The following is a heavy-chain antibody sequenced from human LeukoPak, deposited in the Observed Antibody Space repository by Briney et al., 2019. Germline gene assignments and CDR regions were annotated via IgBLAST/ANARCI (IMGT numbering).Heavy chain of an antibody. J-gene: IGHJ5*02. CDR2: IYTSGST. V-gene: IGHV4-4*07. Sequence: SETLSLTCTVSGGSISSYYWSWIRQPAGKGLEWIGRIYTSGSTNYNPSLKSRVTMSVDTSKNQFSLKLSSVTAADTAVYYCARGIAAAGSRWVWFDPRGQGTLVTVSS. CDR3: ARGIAAAGSRWVWFDP. CDR1: GGSISSYY. D-gene: IGHD6-13*01.